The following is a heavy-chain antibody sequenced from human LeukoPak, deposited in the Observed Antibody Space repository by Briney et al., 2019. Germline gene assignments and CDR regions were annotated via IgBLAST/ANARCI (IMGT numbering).Heavy chain of an antibody. CDR1: GFTFSSYR. V-gene: IGHV3-21*01. CDR3: ASGSPIAAAGTRIDY. J-gene: IGHJ4*02. CDR2: ISSSSSYI. D-gene: IGHD6-13*01. Sequence: GGSLRLSCAASGFTFSSYRMNWVRQAPGKGLEWVSSISSSSSYIYYADSVKGRFTISRDNAKNSLYLQMNSLRAEDTAVYYCASGSPIAAAGTRIDYWGQGTLVTVSS.